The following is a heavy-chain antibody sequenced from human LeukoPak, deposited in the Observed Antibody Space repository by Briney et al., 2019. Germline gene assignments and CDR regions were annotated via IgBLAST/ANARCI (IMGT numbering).Heavy chain of an antibody. V-gene: IGHV1-18*01. J-gene: IGHJ4*02. D-gene: IGHD2-2*02. CDR2: INPYNGNT. Sequence: ASVKVSCKASGYTFTTYGISWARQAPGQGLECMGWINPYNGNTNYAQKLQGRVTMTTDTSTSTAYMELRSLRSDDTAVYYCARELYGRFEHWGQGTLVTVSS. CDR1: GYTFTTYG. CDR3: ARELYGRFEH.